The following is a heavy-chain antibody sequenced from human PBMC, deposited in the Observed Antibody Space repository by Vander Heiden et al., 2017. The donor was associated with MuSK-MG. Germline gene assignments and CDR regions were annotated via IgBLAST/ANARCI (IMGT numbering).Heavy chain of an antibody. CDR2: IIPKFGKT. V-gene: IGHV1-69*06. CDR3: ARVVYRNTEVETRPVFYTYGLDV. CDR1: GGTFNSFA. D-gene: IGHD1-1*01. J-gene: IGHJ6*02. Sequence: QVQLVQSGAEVKKPGSSVKVSCKAFGGTFNSFAPTWVRQAPGQGLEWMGGIIPKFGKTSYPQKFLGRVTITADKSTSTAYMELRSLRSGDTAVYYCARVVYRNTEVETRPVFYTYGLDVWGQGTTVTVSS.